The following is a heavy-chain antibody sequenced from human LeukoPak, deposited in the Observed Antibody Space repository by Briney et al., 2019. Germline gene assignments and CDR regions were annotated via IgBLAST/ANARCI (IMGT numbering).Heavy chain of an antibody. D-gene: IGHD6-19*01. CDR1: GFTFTSYD. CDR3: VRGGSGWYYFDY. Sequence: GGSLRLSCAASGFTFTSYDMHWVRQVTGKGLEWVSAIGIAGDTNYPGSVRGRFTISRENAKNSLYLQMNSLRDGDTAVYYCVRGGSGWYYFDYWGQGTLVTVSS. V-gene: IGHV3-13*04. J-gene: IGHJ4*02. CDR2: IGIAGDT.